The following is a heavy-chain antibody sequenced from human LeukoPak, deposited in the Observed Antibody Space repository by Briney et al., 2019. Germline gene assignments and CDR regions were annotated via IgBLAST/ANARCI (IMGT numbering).Heavy chain of an antibody. CDR3: ARPSIASFGYCSSTSCYEWGYGMDV. V-gene: IGHV3-30*04. CDR1: GFTFSSYA. CDR2: ISYDGSNK. Sequence: GRSLRLSCAASGFTFSSYAMHWVRQAPGKGLEWVAVISYDGSNKYYADSVKGRFTISRDNSENTLYLQMNSLRAEDTAVYYCARPSIASFGYCSSTSCYEWGYGMDVWGQGTTVTVSS. J-gene: IGHJ6*02. D-gene: IGHD2-2*01.